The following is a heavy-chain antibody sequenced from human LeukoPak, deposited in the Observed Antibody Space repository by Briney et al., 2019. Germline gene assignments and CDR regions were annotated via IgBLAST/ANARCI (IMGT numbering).Heavy chain of an antibody. J-gene: IGHJ4*02. CDR3: ARDLGGLFDY. CDR2: INHSGST. Sequence: SETLSLTCPVYGGSFSGYYWSWIHQPPGKGLEWIGEINHSGSTNYNPSLKSRVTISVDTSKNQFSLKLSSVTAADTAVYYCARDLGGLFDYGGQGTLVTVSS. CDR1: GGSFSGYY. D-gene: IGHD3-16*01. V-gene: IGHV4-34*01.